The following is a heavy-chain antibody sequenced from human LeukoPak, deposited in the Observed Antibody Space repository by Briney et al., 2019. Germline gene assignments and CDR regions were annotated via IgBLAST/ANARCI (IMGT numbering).Heavy chain of an antibody. CDR3: AKSRATHFDY. J-gene: IGHJ4*02. V-gene: IGHV3-30*18. Sequence: PGGSLRLSCAASGFTFSSYGMHWVRQAPGKGLEWVAAISYDGSNKYYADSVKGRFTVSRDNSKNTLYLQMNSLRAEDTAVYYCAKSRATHFDYWGQGTLVTVSS. CDR2: ISYDGSNK. CDR1: GFTFSSYG.